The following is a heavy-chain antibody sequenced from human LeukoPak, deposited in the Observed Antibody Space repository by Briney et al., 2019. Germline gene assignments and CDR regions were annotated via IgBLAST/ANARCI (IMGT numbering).Heavy chain of an antibody. J-gene: IGHJ4*02. CDR3: ARSSDIYDYVWGSYLNY. Sequence: ASGKVSFTASGYTFTSYGISWVRQAPGQGLEWMGWISAYSGNTNFAQNLQGRVTMTTDTSTSTAYMELRSLRSDDTAVYYCARSSDIYDYVWGSYLNYWGQGTLVTVSS. CDR1: GYTFTSYG. CDR2: ISAYSGNT. V-gene: IGHV1-18*01. D-gene: IGHD3-16*02.